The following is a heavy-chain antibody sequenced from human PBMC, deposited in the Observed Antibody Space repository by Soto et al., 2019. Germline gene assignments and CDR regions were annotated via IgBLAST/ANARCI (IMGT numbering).Heavy chain of an antibody. Sequence: QVQLQESGPGLVKPSETLSLTCTVSGGSISSYYWSWIRQPPGKGLEWIGYIYYSGSTNYNPSLKSRVTISVDTSKNQFSLKLSSVTAADTAVYYCARGYFDWLFGSDPCYFDYWGQGTLVTVSS. D-gene: IGHD3-9*01. CDR3: ARGYFDWLFGSDPCYFDY. V-gene: IGHV4-59*01. J-gene: IGHJ4*02. CDR2: IYYSGST. CDR1: GGSISSYY.